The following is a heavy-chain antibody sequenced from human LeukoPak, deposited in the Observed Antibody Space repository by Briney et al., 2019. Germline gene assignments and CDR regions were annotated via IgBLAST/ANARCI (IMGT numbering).Heavy chain of an antibody. J-gene: IGHJ4*02. CDR2: INHSGST. D-gene: IGHD1-26*01. CDR3: ATHSGSERGDY. Sequence: SETLSLTCAVYGGSFSGYYWSWIRQPPGNGLEWIGEINHSGSTNYNPSLKSRVTISVDTSKNQFSLKLSSVTAADTAVYYCATHSGSERGDYWGQGTLVTVSS. CDR1: GGSFSGYY. V-gene: IGHV4-34*01.